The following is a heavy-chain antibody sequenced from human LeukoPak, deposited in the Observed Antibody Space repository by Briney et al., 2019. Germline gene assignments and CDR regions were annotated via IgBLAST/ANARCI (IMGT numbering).Heavy chain of an antibody. V-gene: IGHV4-31*03. Sequence: SQTLSLTCTVSGGSISSGGYYWSWIRQHPGKGLEWIGYIYYSGSTYYNPSLKSRVTISVDTSKNQFSLKLSSVTAADTAVYYCARGADSSGYYAFDIWGQGTMVTVSS. J-gene: IGHJ3*02. D-gene: IGHD3-22*01. CDR3: ARGADSSGYYAFDI. CDR1: GGSISSGGYY. CDR2: IYYSGST.